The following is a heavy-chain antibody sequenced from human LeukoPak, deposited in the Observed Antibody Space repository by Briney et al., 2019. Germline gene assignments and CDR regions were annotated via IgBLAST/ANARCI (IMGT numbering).Heavy chain of an antibody. J-gene: IGHJ4*02. CDR1: GYSISSGYY. CDR3: ASTLKRPYDFWSGYYFDY. D-gene: IGHD3-3*01. CDR2: IYHSGST. V-gene: IGHV4-38-2*02. Sequence: PSETLSLTCTVSGYSISSGYYWGWIRQPPGKGLEWIGSIYHSGSTYYNPSLKSRVTISVDKSKNQFSLKLSSVTAADTAVYYCASTLKRPYDFWSGYYFDYWGQGTLVTVSS.